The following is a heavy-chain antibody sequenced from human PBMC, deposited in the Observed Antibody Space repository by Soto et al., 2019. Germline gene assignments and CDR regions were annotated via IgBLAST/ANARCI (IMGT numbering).Heavy chain of an antibody. CDR2: INYTGNT. V-gene: IGHV4-39*01. D-gene: IGHD6-6*01. J-gene: IGHJ6*02. CDR1: GGSISSDGYY. Sequence: QLQLQESGPGLVKPSETLSLTCTVSGGSISSDGYYWGWIRQPPGKGPGGVGTINYTGNTDYNPSLKSRVTVSVDTSKNKFSLKLTSMTAADTAVYYCARSVAGSIAAMDVWGQGTTVTVSS. CDR3: ARSVAGSIAAMDV.